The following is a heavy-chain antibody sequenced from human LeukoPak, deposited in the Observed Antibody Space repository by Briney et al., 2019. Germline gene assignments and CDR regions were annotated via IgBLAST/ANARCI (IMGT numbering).Heavy chain of an antibody. J-gene: IGHJ4*02. Sequence: PGGSLRLSSAAPGFTFSSYSMNWVRQAPGKGLEWISSSSSNSSYIYYADSVKGRFTISRDNAKNSLYLQMNSLRAEDTAVYYCARGGHDYGESRPNDYWGQGTLVTVSS. V-gene: IGHV3-21*01. D-gene: IGHD4-17*01. CDR3: ARGGHDYGESRPNDY. CDR1: GFTFSSYS. CDR2: SSSNSSYI.